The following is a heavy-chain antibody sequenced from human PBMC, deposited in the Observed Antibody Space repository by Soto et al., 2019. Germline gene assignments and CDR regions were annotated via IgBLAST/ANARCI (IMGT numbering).Heavy chain of an antibody. CDR1: GGAISSYY. V-gene: IGHV4-4*07. CDR2: VFSSGST. D-gene: IGHD3-3*02. Sequence: PSETLSLTCSVPGGAISSYYWIWVRQPAGKGLEWIGRVFSSGSTNYNASLKSRVTMSIDTSKNEVSLTLRSVTAADTGVYYCARVAFSYFGMDVWGPGTTVTVSS. J-gene: IGHJ6*02. CDR3: ARVAFSYFGMDV.